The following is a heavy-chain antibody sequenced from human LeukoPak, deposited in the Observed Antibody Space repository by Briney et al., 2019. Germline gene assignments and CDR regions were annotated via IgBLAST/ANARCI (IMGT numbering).Heavy chain of an antibody. CDR3: ARGAPYDYIWGSYRFASFDY. V-gene: IGHV4-34*01. CDR1: GGSFSGYY. Sequence: SETLSLTCAVYGGSFSGYYWSWIRQPPGKGLEWIGEINHSGSTNYNPSLKSRVTISVDTSKNQVSLKLSSVTAADTAVYYCARGAPYDYIWGSYRFASFDYWGQGTLVTVSS. CDR2: INHSGST. J-gene: IGHJ4*02. D-gene: IGHD3-16*02.